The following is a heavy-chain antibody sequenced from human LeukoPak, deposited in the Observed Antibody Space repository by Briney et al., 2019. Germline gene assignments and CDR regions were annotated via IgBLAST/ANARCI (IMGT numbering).Heavy chain of an antibody. CDR1: GFTVSSNY. CDR2: IYSGGST. D-gene: IGHD3-22*01. J-gene: IGHJ6*03. V-gene: IGHV3-53*01. Sequence: PGGSLRLSCAASGFTVSSNYMSWVRQAPGKGLEWVSVIYSGGSTYYADSVKGRFTISRDNSKNTLYLQMNSLRAEDTAVYYCARVDVSSGYFYYYYYMDVWGKGTTVTISS. CDR3: ARVDVSSGYFYYYYYMDV.